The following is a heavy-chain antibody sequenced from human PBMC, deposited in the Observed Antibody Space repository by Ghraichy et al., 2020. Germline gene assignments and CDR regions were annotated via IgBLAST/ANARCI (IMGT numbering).Heavy chain of an antibody. CDR1: GYTFTSYG. CDR3: ARDQPGLIGTTAWFDP. J-gene: IGHJ5*02. D-gene: IGHD1-7*01. CDR2: ISTDSGNT. V-gene: IGHV1-18*01. Sequence: ASVKVSCKASGYTFTSYGISWVRQAPGEGLEWMGWISTDSGNTNYAQKFQGRVTMTADTSTSTAYMELRSLRSDDTAVYYCARDQPGLIGTTAWFDPWGQGTLVIVSS.